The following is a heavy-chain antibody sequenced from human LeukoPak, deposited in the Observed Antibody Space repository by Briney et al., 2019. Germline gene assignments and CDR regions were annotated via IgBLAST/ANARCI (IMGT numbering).Heavy chain of an antibody. Sequence: GGSLRLSCVVSGFTFSVSSMHWVRQAPGKGLEWVSAISGSGGSTYYADSVKGRFTISRDNSKNTLYLQMNSLRAEDTAVYYCAKTPSEVWFGELSSYYFDYWGQGTLVTVSS. D-gene: IGHD3-10*01. CDR3: AKTPSEVWFGELSSYYFDY. J-gene: IGHJ4*02. CDR1: GFTFSVSS. V-gene: IGHV3-23*01. CDR2: ISGSGGST.